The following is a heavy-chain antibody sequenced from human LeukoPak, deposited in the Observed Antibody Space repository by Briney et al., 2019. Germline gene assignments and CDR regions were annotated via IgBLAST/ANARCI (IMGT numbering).Heavy chain of an antibody. D-gene: IGHD3-10*01. CDR2: VSYSGST. V-gene: IGHV4-59*08. CDR1: DGSIYSYY. J-gene: IGHJ4*02. Sequence: PSETLSLTCTVSDGSIYSYYWSWIRQPPGKGLEWIGHVSYSGSTYYNPSLKSRVTISVDTSKNQFSLKLTSVTAADTAVYYCARQTDGAGTAGGDYWGQGTLVTVSS. CDR3: ARQTDGAGTAGGDY.